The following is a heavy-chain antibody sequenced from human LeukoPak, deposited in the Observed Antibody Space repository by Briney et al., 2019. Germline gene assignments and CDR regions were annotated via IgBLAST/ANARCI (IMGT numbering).Heavy chain of an antibody. J-gene: IGHJ4*02. CDR1: GFTFSSYS. V-gene: IGHV3-21*01. CDR3: ARTGGVGEILTGYYYFDY. Sequence: GGSLRLSCAASGFTFSSYSMNWVRQAPGKGLEWVSSISSSSSYIYYADSVKGRFTISRDNAKNSLYLQMNSLRAEDTAVYYCARTGGVGEILTGYYYFDYWGQGTLVTVSS. D-gene: IGHD3-9*01. CDR2: ISSSSSYI.